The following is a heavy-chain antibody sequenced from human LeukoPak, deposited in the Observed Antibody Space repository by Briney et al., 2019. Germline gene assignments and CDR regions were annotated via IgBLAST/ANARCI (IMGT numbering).Heavy chain of an antibody. V-gene: IGHV3-30-3*01. J-gene: IGHJ4*02. CDR3: ARDRGSWVFDY. D-gene: IGHD1-26*01. CDR1: GFTFSGYA. CDR2: ISYDGSNK. Sequence: GGSLRLSCAASGFTFSGYAVHWVHQAPGKGLEWVTVISYDGSNKYYADSVKGRFTISRDNSKNTLYLQMNSLRAEDTAVYYCARDRGSWVFDYWGQGTLVTVSS.